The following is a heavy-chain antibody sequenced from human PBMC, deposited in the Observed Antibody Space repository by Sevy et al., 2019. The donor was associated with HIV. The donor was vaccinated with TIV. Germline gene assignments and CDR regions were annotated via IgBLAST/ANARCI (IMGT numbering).Heavy chain of an antibody. Sequence: GGSLRLSCAASGFTVSRNYMSWVRQAPGKGLEWVSVIYGGGSTYYADSVEGRFTISRDNSKNTLYLQMSSLRAEDTAVYYCARERIVGATWGGFDYWGQGTLVTVSS. J-gene: IGHJ4*02. CDR1: GFTVSRNY. CDR2: IYGGGST. V-gene: IGHV3-53*01. CDR3: ARERIVGATWGGFDY. D-gene: IGHD1-26*01.